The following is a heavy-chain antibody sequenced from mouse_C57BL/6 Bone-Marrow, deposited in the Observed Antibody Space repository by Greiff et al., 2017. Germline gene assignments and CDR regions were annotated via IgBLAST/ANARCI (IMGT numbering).Heavy chain of an antibody. CDR1: GFTYTSYG. CDR2: IPRHGSYT. J-gene: IGHJ2*01. Sequence: EVKLVESGGDLLQPGGSLNLSCAASGFTYTSYGMSVSRTTPDKRPDWAATIPRHGSYTYDPDSVKGRCTISRDNAKNTLYLQMSSLKSEDTAMYYCARLRRRRYYFDYWGQGTTLTVSS. D-gene: IGHD2-12*01. CDR3: ARLRRRRYYFDY. V-gene: IGHV5-6*01.